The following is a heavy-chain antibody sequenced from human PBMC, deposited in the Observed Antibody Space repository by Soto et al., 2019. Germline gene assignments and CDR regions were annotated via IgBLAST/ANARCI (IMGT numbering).Heavy chain of an antibody. CDR1: GFTFSSYA. CDR3: ARPLWRDDYNWGYFDL. V-gene: IGHV3-30-3*01. J-gene: IGHJ2*01. CDR2: ISYDGSNK. Sequence: QVQLVESGGGVVQPGRYRRVSCAASGFTFSSYAMHWVRQAPGKGLEWVAVISYDGSNKYYADSVKGRFTISRDNSKNTLYLQMNSLRAEDTAVYYCARPLWRDDYNWGYFDLWGRGTLVTVSS. D-gene: IGHD4-4*01.